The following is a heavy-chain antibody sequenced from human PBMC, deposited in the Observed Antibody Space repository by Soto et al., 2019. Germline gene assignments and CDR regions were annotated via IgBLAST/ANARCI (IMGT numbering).Heavy chain of an antibody. CDR1: GYTFTSYG. Sequence: ASVKVSCKASGYTFTSYGISWVRQAPGQGLEWMGWISAYNGNTNYAQKLQGRVTMTTDTSTSTAYMELRSLRSDDTAVYYCARDARSDSSSWYYFDYWGQGTLVTVSS. V-gene: IGHV1-18*01. CDR3: ARDARSDSSSWYYFDY. D-gene: IGHD6-13*01. CDR2: ISAYNGNT. J-gene: IGHJ4*02.